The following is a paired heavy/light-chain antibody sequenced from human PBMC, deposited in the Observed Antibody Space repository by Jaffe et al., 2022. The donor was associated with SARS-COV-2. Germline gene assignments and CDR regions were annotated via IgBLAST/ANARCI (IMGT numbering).Heavy chain of an antibody. CDR2: IYWDDDK. CDR3: AHVYNTGWYFDY. Sequence: QITLKESGPTLVKPTQTLTLTCTFSGFSLSTSGVGVGWVRQPPGMPLEWLALIYWDDDKRYSPSLRSRLTITKDTFKNQVVLTMSNMDPVDTATYFCAHVYNTGWYFDYWGQGTLVTVSS. CDR1: GFSLSTSGVG. J-gene: IGHJ4*02. D-gene: IGHD6-19*01. V-gene: IGHV2-5*02.
Light chain of an antibody. CDR3: QQYDTHST. CDR2: EAS. J-gene: IGKJ2*01. CDR1: QSISRW. V-gene: IGKV1-5*03. Sequence: DIQMTQSPSTLSASVGDRVTITCRASQSISRWLAWYQQKPGKAPKLLIYEASNLEIGVPSRFSGSGSGTDFTLTISSLQPDDFATYYCQQYDTHSTFGQGTKVEIK.